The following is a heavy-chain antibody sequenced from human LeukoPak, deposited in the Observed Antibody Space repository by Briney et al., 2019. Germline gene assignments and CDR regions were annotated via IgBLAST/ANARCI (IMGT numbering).Heavy chain of an antibody. J-gene: IGHJ5*02. Sequence: PSQTLSLTCTVSGGSIRGYYWSWIRQPPGKGLEWIGSIYYSGSTYYNPSLKSRVTISVDTSKNQFSLKLSSVTAADTAVYYCARDFQYDFWSGYFPTAPPGWFDPWGQGTLVTVSS. CDR1: GGSIRGYY. CDR2: IYYSGST. D-gene: IGHD3-3*01. V-gene: IGHV4-59*12. CDR3: ARDFQYDFWSGYFPTAPPGWFDP.